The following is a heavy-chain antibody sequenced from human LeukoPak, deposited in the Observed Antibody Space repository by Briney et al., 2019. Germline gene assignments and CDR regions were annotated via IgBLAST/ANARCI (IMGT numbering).Heavy chain of an antibody. CDR2: IYSGGRT. Sequence: GGSLRLSCVASGFTVSRNYMNWVRQAPGKGLEWVSIIYSGGRTYYADSVKGRFTISRDNSKNTLYLQMNSLRVEDAAVYYCARDEYEYAGWFDPWGQGTLVTVSS. CDR1: GFTVSRNY. CDR3: ARDEYEYAGWFDP. D-gene: IGHD5-12*01. V-gene: IGHV3-66*01. J-gene: IGHJ5*02.